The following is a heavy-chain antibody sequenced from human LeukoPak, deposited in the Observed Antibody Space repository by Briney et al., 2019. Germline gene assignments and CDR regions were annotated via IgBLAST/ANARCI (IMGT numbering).Heavy chain of an antibody. J-gene: IGHJ4*02. D-gene: IGHD2/OR15-2a*01. CDR3: ATSGLSRFGF. V-gene: IGHV3-23*01. CDR1: GFTFSNYA. Sequence: GALRLSCAASGFTFSNYAMSWVRQAPGKGLEWVSAISGTGGSTYYADSVKGRFTISRDNSKNTLYLQMNSLRAGDTAVYYCATSGLSRFGFWGQGTLGTVSS. CDR2: ISGTGGST.